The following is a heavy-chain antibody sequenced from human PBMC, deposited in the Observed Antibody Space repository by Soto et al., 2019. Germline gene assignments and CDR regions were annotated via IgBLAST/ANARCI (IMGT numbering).Heavy chain of an antibody. D-gene: IGHD2-2*01. CDR3: AKGHLYCFSTSCYVHYFDY. V-gene: IGHV3-23*01. Sequence: EVQLLESGGGLVQPGGSLRLSCAASGFTFSSYAMSWVRQAPGKGLEWVSAISGSGGGTYYADSVKGRFTISRDNSKNTLYLQMNSLRAEDTAVYYCAKGHLYCFSTSCYVHYFDYWGQGTLVTVSS. CDR2: ISGSGGGT. CDR1: GFTFSSYA. J-gene: IGHJ4*02.